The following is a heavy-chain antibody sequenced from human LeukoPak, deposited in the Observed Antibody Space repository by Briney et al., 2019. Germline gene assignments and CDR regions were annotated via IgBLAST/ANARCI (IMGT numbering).Heavy chain of an antibody. Sequence: SETLSLTCTVSGGSISSYYWSWIRQPPGKGLEWIGYIYYSGSTNYNPSLKSRVTISVDTSKNQFSLKLSSVTAADTAVYYCARKGWLAFDYWGQGTLVTVSS. D-gene: IGHD5-24*01. CDR2: IYYSGST. V-gene: IGHV4-59*08. CDR3: ARKGWLAFDY. CDR1: GGSISSYY. J-gene: IGHJ4*02.